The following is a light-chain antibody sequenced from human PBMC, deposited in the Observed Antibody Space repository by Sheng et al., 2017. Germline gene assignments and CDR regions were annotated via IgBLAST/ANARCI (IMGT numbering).Light chain of an antibody. CDR1: SGSISHYY. J-gene: IGLJ2*01. CDR3: QSYDNNQGVL. V-gene: IGLV6-57*01. CDR2: EDN. Sequence: NFMLTQPHSVSESPGKTVTISCTRSSGSISHYYVQWYQQRPGSSPTTLIFEDNQRPSGVSDRFSGSIDSSSNSASLTISGLKTEDEADYYCQSYDNNQGVLFGGGTTLTVL.